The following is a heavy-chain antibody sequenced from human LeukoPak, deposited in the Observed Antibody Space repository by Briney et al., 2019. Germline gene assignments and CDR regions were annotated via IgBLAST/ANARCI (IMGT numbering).Heavy chain of an antibody. CDR2: IYYSGST. J-gene: IGHJ4*02. V-gene: IGHV4-39*07. CDR1: GGSISSSSYY. Sequence: SETLSLTCTVSGGSISSSSYYWGWIRQPPGKGLEWIGSIYYSGSTNYNPSLKSRVTISVDTSKNQFSLKLSSVTAADTAVYYCARGYGSGSYIGNWGQGTLVTVSS. CDR3: ARGYGSGSYIGN. D-gene: IGHD3-10*01.